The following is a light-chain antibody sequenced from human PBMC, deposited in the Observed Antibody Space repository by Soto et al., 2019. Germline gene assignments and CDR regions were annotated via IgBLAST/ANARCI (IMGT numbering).Light chain of an antibody. J-gene: IGKJ2*01. CDR1: QSISKW. V-gene: IGKV1-5*03. CDR3: QEYNSYNT. Sequence: DIQMTQSPSTLSASVGDRVTITCRASQSISKWLAWYQHKPGKAPKLLIYMASQLDGGVPSRFSGSGSETEFSLTITNLQPDDFATYYCQEYNSYNTFGQGTRLEIK. CDR2: MAS.